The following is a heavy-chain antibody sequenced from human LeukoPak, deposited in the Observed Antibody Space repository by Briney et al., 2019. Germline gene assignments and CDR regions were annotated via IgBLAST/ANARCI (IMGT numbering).Heavy chain of an antibody. CDR3: ARGPTYCSSSSCLQGE. V-gene: IGHV4-61*02. Sequence: SETLSLTCNVSGGSISSGSYYWSWIRQPAGKGLDWIGGIYTSGSTNYNPSLKSRVTISVDTSKNQFSLKLSSVTAADTAVYYCARGPTYCSSSSCLQGEWGQGTLVTVSS. CDR1: GGSISSGSYY. D-gene: IGHD2-15*01. CDR2: IYTSGST. J-gene: IGHJ4*02.